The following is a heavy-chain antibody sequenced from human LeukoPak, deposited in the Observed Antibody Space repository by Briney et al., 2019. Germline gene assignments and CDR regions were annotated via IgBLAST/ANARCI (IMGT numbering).Heavy chain of an antibody. D-gene: IGHD4-17*01. J-gene: IGHJ5*02. CDR1: GGSISSYY. V-gene: IGHV4-59*08. Sequence: KSSETLSLTCTVSGGSISSYYWSWIRQPPGKGLEWIGYIYYSGSTNYNPSLKSRVTISVDTSKNQFSLKLSSVTAADTAVYYCARLYSATVTTRGLHNWFDPWGQGTLVTVSS. CDR3: ARLYSATVTTRGLHNWFDP. CDR2: IYYSGST.